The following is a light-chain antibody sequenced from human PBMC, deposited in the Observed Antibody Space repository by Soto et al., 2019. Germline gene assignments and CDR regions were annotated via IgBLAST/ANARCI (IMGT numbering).Light chain of an antibody. CDR1: SSDVGGYNY. Sequence: QSVRARPASVSGSPGQSITISCTGTSSDVGGYNYVSWYQQHPGKAPKLMIYEVSNRPSGVSNRFSGSKSGNTASLTISGLQAEDEADYYCSSYTSSSTLVFGTGTKVTVL. CDR3: SSYTSSSTLV. V-gene: IGLV2-14*01. J-gene: IGLJ1*01. CDR2: EVS.